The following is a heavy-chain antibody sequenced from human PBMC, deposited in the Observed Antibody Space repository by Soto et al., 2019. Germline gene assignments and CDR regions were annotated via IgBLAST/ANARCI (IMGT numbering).Heavy chain of an antibody. CDR1: GGSISSSSYY. CDR3: ARSRRSMGVIPNVDWFDP. D-gene: IGHD3-10*01. J-gene: IGHJ5*02. Sequence: SETLSLTCTVSGGSISSSSYYWGWIRQPPGKGLEWIGSIYYSGSTYYNPSLKSRVTISVDTSKNQFSLKLSSVTAADTAVYYCARSRRSMGVIPNVDWFDPWGQGTLVTVSS. CDR2: IYYSGST. V-gene: IGHV4-39*01.